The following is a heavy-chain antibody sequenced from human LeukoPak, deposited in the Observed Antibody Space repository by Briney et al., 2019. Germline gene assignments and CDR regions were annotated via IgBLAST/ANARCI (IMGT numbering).Heavy chain of an antibody. V-gene: IGHV1-18*01. Sequence: ASVKVSCKASGYTFTSYGISWVRQAPGQGPEWMGWISAYNGNTNYAQKLQGRVTMTTDTSTSTAYMELRSLRSDDTAVYYCARDLTIFGPYGMDVWGQGTTVTVSS. CDR2: ISAYNGNT. D-gene: IGHD3-3*01. CDR1: GYTFTSYG. J-gene: IGHJ6*02. CDR3: ARDLTIFGPYGMDV.